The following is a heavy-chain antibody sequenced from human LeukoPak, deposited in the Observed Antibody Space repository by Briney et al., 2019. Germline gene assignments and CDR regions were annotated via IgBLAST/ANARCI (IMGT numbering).Heavy chain of an antibody. CDR2: VSSGGSI. D-gene: IGHD3-22*01. V-gene: IGHV4-61*02. CDR1: GGSITSDSYY. Sequence: SEALSLTCTVSGGSITSDSYYWNWIRQPAGKGLQWIGFVSSGGSINYNPSLRSRVTILVDTSKNQFSLKLSSVTAADTAVYYCARNTYYDGRGFFDYWGQGTLVTVSS. J-gene: IGHJ4*02. CDR3: ARNTYYDGRGFFDY.